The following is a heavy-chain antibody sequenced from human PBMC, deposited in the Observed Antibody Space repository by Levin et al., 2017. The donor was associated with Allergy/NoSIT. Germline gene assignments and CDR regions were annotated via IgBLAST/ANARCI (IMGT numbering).Heavy chain of an antibody. CDR2: ISSSSSTI. D-gene: IGHD2-15*01. V-gene: IGHV3-48*01. CDR1: GFTFSSYS. CDR3: ARDTSAVVVAATPYYFDY. Sequence: PGGSLRLSCAASGFTFSSYSMNWVRQAPGKGLEWVSYISSSSSTIYYADSVKGRFTISRDNAKNSLYLQMNSLRAEDTAVYYCARDTSAVVVAATPYYFDYWGQGTLVTVSS. J-gene: IGHJ4*02.